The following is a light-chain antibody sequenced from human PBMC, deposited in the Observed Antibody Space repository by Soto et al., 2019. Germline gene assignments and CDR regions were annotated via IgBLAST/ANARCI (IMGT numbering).Light chain of an antibody. CDR1: SSDVGRYNI. CDR3: CSYAGSSTYV. J-gene: IGLJ1*01. V-gene: IGLV2-23*01. Sequence: QSALTQPASVSGSPGQSITISCTGTSSDVGRYNIVSWYQQYPGKAPKLMIYEGSKRPSGVSNRFSGSKSGNTASLTISGRQAEDEADYYCCSYAGSSTYVFGTGTKLTVL. CDR2: EGS.